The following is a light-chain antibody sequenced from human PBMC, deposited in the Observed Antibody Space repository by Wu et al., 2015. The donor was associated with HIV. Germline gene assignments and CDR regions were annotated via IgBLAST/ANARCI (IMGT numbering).Light chain of an antibody. CDR2: KAS. J-gene: IGKJ1*01. CDR3: QQYSTSPWT. CDR1: QSISSF. Sequence: DIQMTQSPSTLSASVGDRVTLTCRASQSISSFLAWYQQTPGKAPKLLIYKASILESGVPSRFSGSGSGTEFTLTISSLQPDDFATYFCQQYSTSPWTFGQGTKVKSN. V-gene: IGKV1-5*03.